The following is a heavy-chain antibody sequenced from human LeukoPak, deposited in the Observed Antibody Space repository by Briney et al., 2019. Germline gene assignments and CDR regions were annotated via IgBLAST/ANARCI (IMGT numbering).Heavy chain of an antibody. D-gene: IGHD4-11*01. CDR3: ARLGTTVTFDY. J-gene: IGHJ4*02. CDR2: ISYDGSNK. CDR1: GFTFSSYG. V-gene: IGHV3-30*03. Sequence: PGGSLRLSCAASGFTFSSYGMHWVRQAPGKGLEWVAVISYDGSNKYYADSVKGRFTISRDNSKNTLYLQMNSLRAEDTAVYYCARLGTTVTFDYWGQGTLVTVSS.